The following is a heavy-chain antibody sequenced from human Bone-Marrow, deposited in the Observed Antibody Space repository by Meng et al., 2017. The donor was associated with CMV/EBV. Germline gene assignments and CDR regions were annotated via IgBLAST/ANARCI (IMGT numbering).Heavy chain of an antibody. J-gene: IGHJ3*02. D-gene: IGHD2-2*01. CDR2: ISASGHST. Sequence: GESLKISCAASGFPFSSYAMSWVRQAPGKGLEWVSTISASGHSTYYADSVKGRFTISRDNAKNTLFLQMNSLRAEDTAVYYCARGKNGVGYCSSTSCYADAFDIWGQGTRVTVSS. CDR3: ARGKNGVGYCSSTSCYADAFDI. CDR1: GFPFSSYA. V-gene: IGHV3-23*01.